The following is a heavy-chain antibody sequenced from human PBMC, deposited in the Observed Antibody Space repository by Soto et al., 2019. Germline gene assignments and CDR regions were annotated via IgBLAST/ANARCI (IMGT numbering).Heavy chain of an antibody. CDR3: ARDPFSSGWHHDAFDV. D-gene: IGHD6-19*01. Sequence: ASVKVSCKASGSTFTTYAIHWVRQAPGQRLEWMGWINTGNGHTKYSQNFQGRMTITRDTSANIVSMELSSLRSEDTAVYYCARDPFSSGWHHDAFDVWGQGTLVTVSS. CDR2: INTGNGHT. J-gene: IGHJ3*01. CDR1: GSTFTTYA. V-gene: IGHV1-3*04.